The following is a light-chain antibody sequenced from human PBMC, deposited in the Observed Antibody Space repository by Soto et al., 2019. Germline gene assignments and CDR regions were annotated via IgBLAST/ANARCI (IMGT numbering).Light chain of an antibody. V-gene: IGKV3-20*01. Sequence: EIVLTQSPGTLSLSPGERATLSCRASQSVSSSYLAWYQQKPGQAPRLLIYGASSRATGIPDRFSGSGSGTDFTLTISRLEPEDFAVHYCQQYGSSSWTFGQGTKV. CDR2: GAS. CDR1: QSVSSSY. J-gene: IGKJ1*01. CDR3: QQYGSSSWT.